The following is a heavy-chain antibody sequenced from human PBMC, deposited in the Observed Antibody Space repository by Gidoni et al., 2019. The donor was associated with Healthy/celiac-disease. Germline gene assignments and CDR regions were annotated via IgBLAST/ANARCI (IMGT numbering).Heavy chain of an antibody. CDR1: GFTFRSYS. J-gene: IGHJ4*02. CDR2: ISSSSSYI. Sequence: VQLLASGGGLIKPGGSLRLSCAPSGFTFRSYSMNWVRQAPGKGLEWVSSISSSSSYIDYADSVKGRFTISRDNAKNSLYLQMNSLRAEDTAVYYCARDWDNYYDSSGYYADWGQGTLVTVSS. V-gene: IGHV3-21*01. D-gene: IGHD3-22*01. CDR3: ARDWDNYYDSSGYYAD.